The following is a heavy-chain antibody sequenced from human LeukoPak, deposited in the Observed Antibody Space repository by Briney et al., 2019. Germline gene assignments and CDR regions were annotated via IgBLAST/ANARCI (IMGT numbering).Heavy chain of an antibody. CDR3: ASNIVATIWRRYYFDY. CDR1: GGTFSSYA. V-gene: IGHV1-69*05. CDR2: TIPIFGTA. D-gene: IGHD5-12*01. J-gene: IGHJ4*02. Sequence: SVKVSCKASGGTFSSYAISWVRQAPGQGLEWMGGTIPIFGTANYAQKFQGRVTITTDESTSTAYMELSSLRSEDTAVYYCASNIVATIWRRYYFDYWGQGTLVTVSS.